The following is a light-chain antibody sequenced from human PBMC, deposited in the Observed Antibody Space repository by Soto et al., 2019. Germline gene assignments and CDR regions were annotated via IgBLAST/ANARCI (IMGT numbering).Light chain of an antibody. CDR3: HQYNSWPRGT. J-gene: IGKJ3*01. Sequence: EIVMTQSPATLSVSPGERATLSCRASQRVSSNLAWYQQKPGQAPRLLIYGASNRATGIPARFSGSGSGTEFTLTITSLQSEDFAVYYCHQYNSWPRGTFGPGTKVEIK. CDR1: QRVSSN. V-gene: IGKV3-15*01. CDR2: GAS.